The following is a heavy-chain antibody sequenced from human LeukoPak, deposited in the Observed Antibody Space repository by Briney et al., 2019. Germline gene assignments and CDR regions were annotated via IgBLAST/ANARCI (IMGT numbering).Heavy chain of an antibody. CDR3: AREGYGDSSSWYYFDY. D-gene: IGHD6-13*01. V-gene: IGHV1-2*02. Sequence: GASVKVSCKASGYTFTGYYMHWVRQAPGQGLEWMGWINPNSGGTNYAQKFQGRVTMTRDTSISTAYMELSRLRSDDTAVYYCAREGYGDSSSWYYFDYWGQGTLVTASS. J-gene: IGHJ4*02. CDR1: GYTFTGYY. CDR2: INPNSGGT.